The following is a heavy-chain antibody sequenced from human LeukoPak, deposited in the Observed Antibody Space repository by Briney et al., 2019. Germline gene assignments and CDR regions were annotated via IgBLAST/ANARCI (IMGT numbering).Heavy chain of an antibody. CDR1: GFTFSGYN. V-gene: IGHV3-48*01. Sequence: PGGSLRLSCAVSGFTFSGYNMNWVRQAPGKGPEWIAYISSTSVIYYADSLKGRFTISRDNAKNSLYLQMNSLRVDDTAVYYCAREGDGGNSGFAYWGQGTLATVSS. J-gene: IGHJ4*02. CDR3: AREGDGGNSGFAY. D-gene: IGHD4-23*01. CDR2: ISSTSVI.